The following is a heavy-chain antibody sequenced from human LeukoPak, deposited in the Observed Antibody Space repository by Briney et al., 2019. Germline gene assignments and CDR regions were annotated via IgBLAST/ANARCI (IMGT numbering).Heavy chain of an antibody. V-gene: IGHV5-51*01. CDR1: GYSFTSYW. D-gene: IGHD6-13*01. Sequence: PGESLKISCKGSGYSFTSYWIGWVRQMPGKGLEWMGIIYPGDSDTRYSPSFQGQVTISADKSISTAYLQWSSLKASDTAMYYCARAAGIAFSPHNWFDPWGQGTLVTVSS. CDR3: ARAAGIAFSPHNWFDP. J-gene: IGHJ5*02. CDR2: IYPGDSDT.